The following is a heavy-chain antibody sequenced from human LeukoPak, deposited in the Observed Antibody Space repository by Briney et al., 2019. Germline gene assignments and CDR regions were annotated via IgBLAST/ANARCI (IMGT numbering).Heavy chain of an antibody. CDR3: ARLPYCSGGSCYFDY. D-gene: IGHD2-15*01. CDR1: GGSITPYY. Sequence: SETLSLTCTVSGGSITPYYWNWIRQSPGKGLEWIGYVHYSGSTNYNPSLKSRVTMSVDTSKHQFSLKLSSVTAADTAVYYCARLPYCSGGSCYFDYWGQGTLVTVSS. CDR2: VHYSGST. J-gene: IGHJ4*02. V-gene: IGHV4-59*04.